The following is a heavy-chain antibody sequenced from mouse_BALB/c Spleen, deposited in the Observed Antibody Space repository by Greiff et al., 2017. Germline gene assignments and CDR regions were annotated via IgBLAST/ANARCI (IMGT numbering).Heavy chain of an antibody. D-gene: IGHD2-3*01. CDR1: GFTFSSYG. CDR2: INSNGGST. CDR3: ARDYDGYYHFAY. V-gene: IGHV5-6-3*01. Sequence: DVQLVESGGGLVQPGGSLKLSCAASGFTFSSYGMSWVRQTPDKRLELVATINSNGGSTYYPDSVKGRFTISRDNAKNTLYLQMSSLKSEDTAMYYCARDYDGYYHFAYWGQGTLVTVSA. J-gene: IGHJ3*01.